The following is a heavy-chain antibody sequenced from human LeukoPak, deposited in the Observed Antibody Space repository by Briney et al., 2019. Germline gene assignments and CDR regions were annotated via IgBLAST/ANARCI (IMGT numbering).Heavy chain of an antibody. V-gene: IGHV3-23*01. J-gene: IGHJ4*02. CDR3: AKAASPRGYSGYEAAN. D-gene: IGHD5-12*01. CDR1: GFTFSSYA. CDR2: VSGSGGST. Sequence: GGSLRLSCAASGFTFSSYAMSWVRQAPRKGQELVSAVSGSGGSTYYAHSVKGRFTISRNNSKNTLYLQMNSLRAEDTAVYYCAKAASPRGYSGYEAANWGQGTLVTVSS.